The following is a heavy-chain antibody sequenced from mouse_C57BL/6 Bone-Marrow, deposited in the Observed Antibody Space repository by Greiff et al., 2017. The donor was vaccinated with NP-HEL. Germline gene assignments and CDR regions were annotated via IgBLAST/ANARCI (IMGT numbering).Heavy chain of an antibody. J-gene: IGHJ3*01. D-gene: IGHD2-2*01. CDR1: GYTFTSYG. V-gene: IGHV1-81*01. CDR3: ARSIYYGYDVFAY. CDR2: IYPRSGNT. Sequence: QVQLQQSGAELARPGASVKLSCKASGYTFTSYGISWVKQRPGQGLEWIGEIYPRSGNTYYNEKFKGKATLTADKSSSTAYMELRSLTSEDSAVYFCARSIYYGYDVFAYGGQGTLVTVSA.